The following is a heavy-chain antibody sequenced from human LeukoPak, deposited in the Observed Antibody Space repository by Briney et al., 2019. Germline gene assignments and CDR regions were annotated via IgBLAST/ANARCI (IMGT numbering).Heavy chain of an antibody. V-gene: IGHV3-66*01. CDR1: GFTVSSNY. J-gene: IGHJ5*02. CDR3: ARDGCTGGSCPLWFDP. D-gene: IGHD2-15*01. Sequence: GGSLRLSCAASGFTVSSNYMSWVRQAPGKGLEWGSVIYSGGSTYYADSVKGRFTISRDNSKNTLYLQMNSLRAEDTAVYYCARDGCTGGSCPLWFDPWGQGTLVTVSS. CDR2: IYSGGST.